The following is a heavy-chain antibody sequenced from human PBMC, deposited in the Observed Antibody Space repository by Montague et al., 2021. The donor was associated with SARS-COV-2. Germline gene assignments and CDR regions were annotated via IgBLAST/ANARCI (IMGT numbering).Heavy chain of an antibody. D-gene: IGHD6-13*01. CDR1: GDSVSSNTAA. CDR3: ARDSRNWYGPIGFDI. Sequence: YAISGDSVSSNTAAWNWIRQSPSRGLVWLGRTFYRSKWDNEFAESVKSRISINADTSKNEVSLQLKYVTPEDTAMYYCARDSRNWYGPIGFDIWGQGTVVTVS. V-gene: IGHV6-1*01. CDR2: TFYRSKWDN. J-gene: IGHJ3*02.